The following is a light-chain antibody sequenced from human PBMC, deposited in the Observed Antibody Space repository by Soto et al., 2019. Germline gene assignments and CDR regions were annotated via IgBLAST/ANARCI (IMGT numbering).Light chain of an antibody. V-gene: IGLV2-8*01. J-gene: IGLJ2*01. CDR2: DVT. Sequence: QSALTQPPSASGSPGQSVTISCTGASSDVGGYNFVSWYQHHPGKAPRLMIYDVTQRPSGVPARFSGSKSGNTASLTVSGIQVDDEAYYYCSSYAGSSIPVAFGGGTKLTVL. CDR3: SSYAGSSIPVA. CDR1: SSDVGGYNF.